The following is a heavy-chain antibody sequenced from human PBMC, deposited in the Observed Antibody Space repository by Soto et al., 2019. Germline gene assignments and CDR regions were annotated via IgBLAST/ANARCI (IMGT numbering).Heavy chain of an antibody. CDR3: AKDSYEDWQLDDAFDI. V-gene: IGHV3-23*01. J-gene: IGHJ3*02. CDR2: ISGSGGST. CDR1: GFTFSSYA. Sequence: GGSLRLSCAASGFTFSSYAMSWVRQAPGKGLEWVSAISGSGGSTYYADSVKGRFTISRDNSKNTLYLQMNSLRAEDTAVYYCAKDSYEDWQLDDAFDIWGQGTMVTVSS. D-gene: IGHD6-6*01.